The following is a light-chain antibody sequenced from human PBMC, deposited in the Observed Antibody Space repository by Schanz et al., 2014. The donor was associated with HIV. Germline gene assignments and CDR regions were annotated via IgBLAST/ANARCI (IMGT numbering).Light chain of an antibody. CDR2: GAS. J-gene: IGKJ1*01. CDR3: QQYGVSPPWT. CDR1: QSVSSY. V-gene: IGKV3-20*01. Sequence: EIVMTQSPATLYVSPGEGATLSCRASQSVSSYLAWYQQRPGQPPRLLLYGASSRATGIPDRFSGSGSGTDFTLTISGLEPEDFAVYYCQQYGVSPPWTFGQGTRVEIK.